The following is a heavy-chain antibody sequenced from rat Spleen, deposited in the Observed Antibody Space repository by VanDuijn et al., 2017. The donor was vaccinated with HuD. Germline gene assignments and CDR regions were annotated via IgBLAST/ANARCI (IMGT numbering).Heavy chain of an antibody. D-gene: IGHD1-12*03. CDR2: MWTDGDT. J-gene: IGHJ2*01. V-gene: IGHV2-32*01. Sequence: QVQLKESGPGLVQPSQTLSITCTVSGFSLTNFHVHWVRQPPGKGLEWMGIMWTDGDTSYNSALKSRLSISRDTSKSQLFLKMSSLQTEDTATYYCARDVDGYYHVFDYWGQGVMVTVSS. CDR3: ARDVDGYYHVFDY. CDR1: GFSLTNFH.